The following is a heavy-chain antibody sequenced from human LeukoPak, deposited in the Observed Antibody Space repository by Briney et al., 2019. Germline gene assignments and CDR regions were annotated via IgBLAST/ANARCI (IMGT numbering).Heavy chain of an antibody. D-gene: IGHD2-15*01. CDR2: IIPILGIA. V-gene: IGHV1-69*04. Sequence: ASVKVSCKASGGTFSSYAISWVRQAPGQGLEWMGRIIPILGIANYAQKFQGRVTITADKSTSTDYMELSSLRSEDTAVYYCARVRVWCSGGSCYIRAGSAFDIWGQGTMVTVSS. CDR3: ARVRVWCSGGSCYIRAGSAFDI. J-gene: IGHJ3*02. CDR1: GGTFSSYA.